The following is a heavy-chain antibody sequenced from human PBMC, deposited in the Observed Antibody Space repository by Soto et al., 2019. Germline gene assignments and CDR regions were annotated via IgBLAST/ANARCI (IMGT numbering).Heavy chain of an antibody. Sequence: GGSLRLSCAASGFTVSSNYMSWVRQAPGKGLEWVSVIYSGGSTYYADSVKGRFTISRDNSKNTLYLQMNSLRAEDTAVYYCAREIRLTRYYMDVWGKGTTVTVSS. CDR2: IYSGGST. D-gene: IGHD4-17*01. CDR3: AREIRLTRYYMDV. V-gene: IGHV3-66*01. CDR1: GFTVSSNY. J-gene: IGHJ6*03.